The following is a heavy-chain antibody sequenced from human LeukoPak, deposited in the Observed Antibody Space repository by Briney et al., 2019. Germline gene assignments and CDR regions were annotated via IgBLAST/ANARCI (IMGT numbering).Heavy chain of an antibody. D-gene: IGHD2-15*01. V-gene: IGHV3-7*04. CDR1: GFTFGSYW. J-gene: IGHJ4*02. CDR3: ARLSCGGGNCFNHFDY. Sequence: PGGSLRLSCAASGFTFGSYWMSWVRQAPGKGLQWVANINEDGTEKIYVDSVKGRFTISRDNAQNSLYLQMTSLRAEDTAVFYCARLSCGGGNCFNHFDYWGQGTLVTVSS. CDR2: INEDGTEK.